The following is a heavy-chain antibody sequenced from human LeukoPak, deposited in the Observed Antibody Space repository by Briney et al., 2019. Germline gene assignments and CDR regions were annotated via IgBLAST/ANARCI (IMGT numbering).Heavy chain of an antibody. V-gene: IGHV1-69*05. D-gene: IGHD6-19*01. CDR1: GGTFSSYA. Sequence: SVKVSCKASGGTFSSYAISWVRQAPGQGLEWMGRIIPIFGTANYAQKFQGRVTITTDESTSTAYVELSSLRSEDTALYYCARDPSSGWFDYWGQGTLVTVSS. J-gene: IGHJ4*02. CDR3: ARDPSSGWFDY. CDR2: IIPIFGTA.